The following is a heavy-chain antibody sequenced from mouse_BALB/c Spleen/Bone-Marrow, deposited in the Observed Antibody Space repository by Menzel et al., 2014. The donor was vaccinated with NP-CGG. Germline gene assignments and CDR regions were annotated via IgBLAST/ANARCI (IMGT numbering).Heavy chain of an antibody. D-gene: IGHD1-1*01. Sequence: VQLQQSGPELVRPGVSVKISCKGSGYKFTDYAMHWVKQSHAKSLEWIGLISTYSGNTHYNQKFKGKATMTVDKSSSTAYMELARLTSEDSVIYYCARNFYGSAYFDFWGQGAPLTVSP. CDR3: ARNFYGSAYFDF. V-gene: IGHV1-67*01. J-gene: IGHJ2*01. CDR2: ISTYSGNT. CDR1: GYKFTDYA.